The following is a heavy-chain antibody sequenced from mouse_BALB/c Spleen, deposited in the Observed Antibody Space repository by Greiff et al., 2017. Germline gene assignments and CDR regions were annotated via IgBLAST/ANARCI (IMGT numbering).Heavy chain of an antibody. D-gene: IGHD1-1*01. Sequence: QVQLKESGAELVRPGSSVKISCKASGYAFSSYWMNWVKQRPGQGLEWIGQIYPGDGDTNYNGKFKGKATLTADKSSSTAYMQLSSLTSEDSAVYFCARDYYGSIFDYWGQGTTLTVSS. CDR2: IYPGDGDT. V-gene: IGHV1-80*01. J-gene: IGHJ2*01. CDR1: GYAFSSYW. CDR3: ARDYYGSIFDY.